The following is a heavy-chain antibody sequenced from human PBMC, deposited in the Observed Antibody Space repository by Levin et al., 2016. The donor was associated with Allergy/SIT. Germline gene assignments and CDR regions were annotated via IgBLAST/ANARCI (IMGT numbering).Heavy chain of an antibody. CDR3: AREEAYGLFDY. J-gene: IGHJ4*02. D-gene: IGHD4-17*01. CDR2: IYYSGST. Sequence: PGKGLEWIGYIYYSGSTYYNPSLKSRVTVSVDTSKNQFSLKLSSVTAADTAVYYCAREEAYGLFDYWGQGTLVTVSS. V-gene: IGHV4-31*02.